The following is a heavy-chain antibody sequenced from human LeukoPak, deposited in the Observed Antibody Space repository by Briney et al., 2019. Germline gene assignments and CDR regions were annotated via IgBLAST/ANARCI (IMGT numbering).Heavy chain of an antibody. Sequence: PSETLSLTCTVSGGSISSYYWSWIRQPAGKGLEWIGRIYTSGSTNYNPSLKSRVTTSVDTSENQFSLKLSSVTAADTAVYYCARGGSGYYYRYYFDYWGQGTLVTVSS. J-gene: IGHJ4*02. CDR1: GGSISSYY. CDR3: ARGGSGYYYRYYFDY. V-gene: IGHV4-4*07. D-gene: IGHD3-22*01. CDR2: IYTSGST.